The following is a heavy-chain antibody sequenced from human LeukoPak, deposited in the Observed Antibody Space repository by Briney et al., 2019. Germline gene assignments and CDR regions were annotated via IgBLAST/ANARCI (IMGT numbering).Heavy chain of an antibody. D-gene: IGHD4-11*01. CDR3: ARVSTPMTTSSYNWFDP. Sequence: GGSLRLSCAASGFTFSSYWMSWVRQAPGKGLEWVANIKQDGSERYYVDSVKGRFTISRDNAKNSLYLQMNSLRAEDTAVYYCARVSTPMTTSSYNWFDPWGQGTLVTVSS. V-gene: IGHV3-7*01. J-gene: IGHJ5*02. CDR1: GFTFSSYW. CDR2: IKQDGSER.